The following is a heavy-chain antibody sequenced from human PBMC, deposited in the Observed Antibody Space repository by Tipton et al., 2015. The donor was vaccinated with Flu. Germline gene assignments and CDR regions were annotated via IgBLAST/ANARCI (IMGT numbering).Heavy chain of an antibody. J-gene: IGHJ2*01. CDR2: IYHSGSN. CDR1: GYSISSGYY. D-gene: IGHD7-27*01. CDR3: ARAWGQVRNLPYEAMNWYFDL. Sequence: TLSLTCTVSGYSISSGYYWGWIRQPPGKGLEWIGSIYHSGSNYYNPSLKSRVTISVDTSKTQFSLRLSSVTAADTAGDYCARAWGQVRNLPYEAMNWYFDLWGGGTLVTV. V-gene: IGHV4-38-2*02.